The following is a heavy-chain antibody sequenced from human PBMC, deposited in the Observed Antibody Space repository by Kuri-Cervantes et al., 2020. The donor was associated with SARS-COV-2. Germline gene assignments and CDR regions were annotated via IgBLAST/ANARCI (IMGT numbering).Heavy chain of an antibody. Sequence: SETLSLTCTVSGGSISSGDYYWSWIRQPPGKGLEWIGYIYYSGSTYYNPSLKSRVTISVDTSKNQFSLKLSSVTAADTAVYYCARGDCSSTSCYVLSSQPNNWFDPWGQGTLVTVSS. D-gene: IGHD2-2*01. CDR3: ARGDCSSTSCYVLSSQPNNWFDP. CDR2: IYYSGST. V-gene: IGHV4-30-4*08. J-gene: IGHJ5*02. CDR1: GGSISSGDYY.